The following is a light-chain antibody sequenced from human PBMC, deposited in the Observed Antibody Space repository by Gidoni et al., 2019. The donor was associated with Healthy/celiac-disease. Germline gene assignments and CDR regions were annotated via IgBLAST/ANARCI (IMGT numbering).Light chain of an antibody. CDR2: GNS. CDR1: SSNIGAGYD. CDR3: QSYDSSLSGFVV. Sequence: QSVLTQPPPVSWAPGQRVPIACTGRSSNIGAGYDVHWYQQLPGTAPKLLIYGNSNRPAGVPERFAGSKSGTSASLAITGLQAEDEADYYCQSYDSSLSGFVVFGGGTKLTVL. J-gene: IGLJ2*01. V-gene: IGLV1-40*01.